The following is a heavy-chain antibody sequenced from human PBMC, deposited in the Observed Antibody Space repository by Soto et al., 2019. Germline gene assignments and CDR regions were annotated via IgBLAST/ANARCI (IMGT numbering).Heavy chain of an antibody. CDR1: RYTLTELS. V-gene: IGHV1-24*01. J-gene: IGHJ4*02. CDR3: AKCDPSGSYVSFDY. Sequence: ASVKVSCKVSRYTLTELSMHWVRQAPGKGLEWMGGFDPEDGETIYAQKFQGRFTMSRDNSKNTLYLQMNSLRAEDTAVYYCAKCDPSGSYVSFDYWGQGTLVTVSS. D-gene: IGHD1-26*01. CDR2: FDPEDGET.